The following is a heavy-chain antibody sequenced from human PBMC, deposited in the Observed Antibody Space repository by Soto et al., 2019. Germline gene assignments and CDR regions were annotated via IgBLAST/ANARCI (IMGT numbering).Heavy chain of an antibody. CDR3: ARDYPAANAYYYYGMDV. CDR1: GFTFSSYS. J-gene: IGHJ6*02. Sequence: LRLSCAASGFTFSSYSMNWVRQAPGKGLEWVSSISSSSSYIYYADSVKGRFTISRDNAKNSLYLQMNSLRAEDTAVYYCARDYPAANAYYYYGMDVWGQGTTVTVS. D-gene: IGHD2-2*01. CDR2: ISSSSSYI. V-gene: IGHV3-21*01.